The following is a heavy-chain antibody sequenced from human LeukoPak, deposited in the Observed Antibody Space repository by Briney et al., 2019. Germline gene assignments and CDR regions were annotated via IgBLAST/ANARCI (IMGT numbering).Heavy chain of an antibody. CDR2: IRSKANSYAT. J-gene: IGHJ4*02. V-gene: IGHV3-73*01. Sequence: PGGSLSLSCAASGFTFSGSAMHWVRQASGKGLEWVGRIRSKANSYATAYAASVKGRFTISRDDSKNTAYLQMNSLKTEDTAVYYCTRHVVATANNDYWGQGTLVTVSS. D-gene: IGHD2-21*02. CDR3: TRHVVATANNDY. CDR1: GFTFSGSA.